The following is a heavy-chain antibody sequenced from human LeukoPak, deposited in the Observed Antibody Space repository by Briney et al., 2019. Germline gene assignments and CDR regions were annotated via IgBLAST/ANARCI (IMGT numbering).Heavy chain of an antibody. CDR3: AKGAFVRLGELSPY. J-gene: IGHJ4*02. CDR1: GFTFSSSG. CDR2: IQYNETKT. V-gene: IGHV3-30*02. D-gene: IGHD3-16*02. Sequence: PGGSLRLSCVASGFTFSSSGMHWVRQAPGRGPEWVAFIQYNETKTYYADSVKGRFTISRDTSKNTPYLQMNSLRADDTAVYYCAKGAFVRLGELSPYWGQGTLVTVSS.